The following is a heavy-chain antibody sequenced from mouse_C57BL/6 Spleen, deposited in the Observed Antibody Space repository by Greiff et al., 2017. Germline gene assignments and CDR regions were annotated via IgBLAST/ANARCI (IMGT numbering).Heavy chain of an antibody. CDR2: IDPNSGGT. CDR3: AREGNDYDEGYYAMDY. CDR1: GYTFTSYW. Sequence: VQLQQPGAELVKPGASVKLSCKASGYTFTSYWMHWVKQRPGRGLEWIGRIDPNSGGTKYNEKFKSKATLTVDKPSSTAYMQLSSLTSEDSAVLYCAREGNDYDEGYYAMDYWGQGTSVTVSS. D-gene: IGHD2-4*01. V-gene: IGHV1-72*01. J-gene: IGHJ4*01.